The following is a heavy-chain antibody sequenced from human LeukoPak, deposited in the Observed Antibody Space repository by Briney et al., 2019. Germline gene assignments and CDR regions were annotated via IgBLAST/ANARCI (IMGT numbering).Heavy chain of an antibody. V-gene: IGHV3-53*01. CDR3: ARDGADDAFDI. Sequence: PGGSLRLSCAASGFTFSSNYMSWVCQAPGKGLEWVSVIYSGGSTYYADSVKGRFTISRDNSKNTLYLQMNSLRAEDTAVYYCARDGADDAFDIWGQGTMVTVSS. CDR2: IYSGGST. CDR1: GFTFSSNY. J-gene: IGHJ3*02. D-gene: IGHD3-16*01.